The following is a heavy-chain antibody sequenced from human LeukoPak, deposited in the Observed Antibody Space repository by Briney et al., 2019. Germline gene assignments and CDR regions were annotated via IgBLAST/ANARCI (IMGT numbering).Heavy chain of an antibody. CDR2: IYYSGST. Sequence: SETLSLTCTVSGGSISSSSYYWGWIRQPPGKGLEWIGSIYYSGSTYYNPSLKSRVTISVDTSKNQFSLKLSSVTAADTAVYYCARDGAEDAFDIWGQGTMVTVSS. V-gene: IGHV4-39*07. CDR1: GGSISSSSYY. CDR3: ARDGAEDAFDI. D-gene: IGHD4/OR15-4a*01. J-gene: IGHJ3*02.